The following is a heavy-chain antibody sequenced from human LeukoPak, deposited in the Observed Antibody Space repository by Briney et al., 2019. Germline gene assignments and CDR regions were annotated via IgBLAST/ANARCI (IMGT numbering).Heavy chain of an antibody. CDR1: GGSFSGYY. CDR3: ASYAVTTSPWYYYYYGMDV. V-gene: IGHV4-34*01. D-gene: IGHD4-11*01. Sequence: SETLSLTCAVYGGSFSGYYWSWIRQPPGKGLEWIGEINHIGSTNYNPSLKSRVTISVDTSKNQFSLKLSSVTAADTAVYYCASYAVTTSPWYYYYYGMDVWGQGTTVTVSS. CDR2: INHIGST. J-gene: IGHJ6*02.